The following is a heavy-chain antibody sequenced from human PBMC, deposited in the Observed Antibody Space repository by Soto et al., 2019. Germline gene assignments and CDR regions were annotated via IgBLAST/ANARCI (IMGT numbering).Heavy chain of an antibody. CDR2: TYYRSKWYN. CDR1: GDSVSSNIAA. Sequence: SQTLSLTCAISGDSVSSNIAAWHWIRHSPSRGLEWLGRTYYRSKWYNDYAVSVKSRIIINPDTSKNQFSLQLNSVTPEDTSVYYCARDWYSSSTWFRLDSWGQGTLVTVSS. J-gene: IGHJ4*02. V-gene: IGHV6-1*01. CDR3: ARDWYSSSTWFRLDS. D-gene: IGHD6-13*01.